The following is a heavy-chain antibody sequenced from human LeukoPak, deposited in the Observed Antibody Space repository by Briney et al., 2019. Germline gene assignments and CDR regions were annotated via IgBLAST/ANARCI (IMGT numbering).Heavy chain of an antibody. Sequence: ASVKVSCKASGYTFTDYYMHWVRQAPGQGLEWMGWIHTNSDATNYAQKFQGRVTMTRDTSISTAYMELSRQGSDDTAVYYCARGLFSPGDQWGQGTLVTVST. V-gene: IGHV1-2*02. CDR1: GYTFTDYY. CDR2: IHTNSDAT. J-gene: IGHJ4*02. CDR3: ARGLFSPGDQ. D-gene: IGHD3-16*01.